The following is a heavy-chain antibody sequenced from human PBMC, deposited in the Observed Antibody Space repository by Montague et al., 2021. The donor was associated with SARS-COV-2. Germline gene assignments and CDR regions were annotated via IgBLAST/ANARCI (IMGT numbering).Heavy chain of an antibody. J-gene: IGHJ4*02. V-gene: IGHV4-61*01. CDR2: IHYTGST. CDR1: GGSISSTSYY. CDR3: ARGNYLDY. Sequence: SETLSLTCSVSGGSISSTSYYWSWIRQPPGKGLEWIGYIHYTGSTNYNASLKSRVTISIDTSKNQFSLRLNSVTAADTAVYYCARGNYLDYWGQGTLVIVSS.